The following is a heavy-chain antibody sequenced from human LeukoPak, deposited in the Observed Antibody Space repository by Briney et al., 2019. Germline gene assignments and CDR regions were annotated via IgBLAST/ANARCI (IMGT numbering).Heavy chain of an antibody. CDR2: ISSSSSYI. CDR3: ARDATDYGGQY. D-gene: IGHD4-23*01. CDR1: GFTFSSYA. V-gene: IGHV3-21*01. J-gene: IGHJ4*02. Sequence: GGSLRLSCAASGFTFSSYAMSWVRQAPGKGLEWVSSISSSSSYIYYADSVKGRFTISRDNAKNSLYLQMNSLRAEDTAVYYCARDATDYGGQYWGQGTLVTVSS.